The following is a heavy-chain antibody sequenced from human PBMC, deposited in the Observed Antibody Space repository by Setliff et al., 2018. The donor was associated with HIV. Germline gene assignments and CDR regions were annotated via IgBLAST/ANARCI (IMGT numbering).Heavy chain of an antibody. Sequence: LSLTCTVSGGSISSSSYYWGWIRQPPGKGLEWIGSIYYSGSTNYNPSLKSRVTISVDTSKNQFSLKLSSVTAADTAVYYCARGYYNFWSGYPPLDYWGQGTLVTVSS. J-gene: IGHJ4*02. CDR1: GGSISSSSYY. CDR2: IYYSGST. V-gene: IGHV4-39*07. CDR3: ARGYYNFWSGYPPLDY. D-gene: IGHD3-3*01.